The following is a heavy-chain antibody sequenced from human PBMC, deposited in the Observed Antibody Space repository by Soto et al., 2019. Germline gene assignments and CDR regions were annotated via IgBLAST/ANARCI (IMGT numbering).Heavy chain of an antibody. V-gene: IGHV1-69*04. Sequence: QVHLVQSGAEMKKPGSSVTVSCKVSGGDLSNSGLSWVRQAPGQGLEWMGGIFPLLAMVDYSQKFQGRITISADESTSTAYMDLGSLRSEDTAVYYCAKEDGACFKSWGQGTLVIVSS. CDR3: AKEDGACFKS. CDR1: GGDLSNSG. CDR2: IFPLLAMV. D-gene: IGHD1-26*01. J-gene: IGHJ4*02.